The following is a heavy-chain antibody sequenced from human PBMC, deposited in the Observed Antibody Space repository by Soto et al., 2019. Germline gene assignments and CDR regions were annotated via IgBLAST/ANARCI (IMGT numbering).Heavy chain of an antibody. CDR1: GFTFSTYW. D-gene: IGHD2-15*01. V-gene: IGHV3-7*01. J-gene: IGHJ4*02. CDR2: IKEDGSEK. CDR3: ARDRGNCSGGTCYSVLDY. Sequence: EVQLVESGGDLVQPGGSLRLSCAASGFTFSTYWMDWVRQAPGKGLEWVAKIKEDGSEKNYVDSVKGRFTISRDNAKTTLYLQMNSLRAGDTAVYYCARDRGNCSGGTCYSVLDYWGQGTLVTVSS.